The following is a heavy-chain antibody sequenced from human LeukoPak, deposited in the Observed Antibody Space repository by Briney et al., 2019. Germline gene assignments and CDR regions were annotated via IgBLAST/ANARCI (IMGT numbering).Heavy chain of an antibody. Sequence: SETLSLTCAVYGGSFSGYYWSWIRQPPGKGLEWIGEINHSGSTNYNPSLKSRVTISVDTSKNQFSLKLSSVTAADTAVYYCARDRAGASRFDPWGQGTLVTVSS. CDR2: INHSGST. D-gene: IGHD4/OR15-4a*01. CDR3: ARDRAGASRFDP. CDR1: GGSFSGYY. V-gene: IGHV4-34*01. J-gene: IGHJ5*02.